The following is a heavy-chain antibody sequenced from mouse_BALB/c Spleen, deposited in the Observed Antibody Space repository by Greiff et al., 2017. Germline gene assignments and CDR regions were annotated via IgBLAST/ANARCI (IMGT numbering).Heavy chain of an antibody. J-gene: IGHJ4*01. V-gene: IGHV2-9*02. Sequence: VKLVESGPGLVAPSQSLSITCTVSGFSLTSYGVSWVRQPPGKGLEWLGLIWAGGSTNYNSTLMSRLSISTDNSKSQVFLKMNSPKSDDTAMYYCARWDYYAMDYWGQGTSVTVSS. CDR1: GFSLTSYG. CDR3: ARWDYYAMDY. CDR2: IWAGGST.